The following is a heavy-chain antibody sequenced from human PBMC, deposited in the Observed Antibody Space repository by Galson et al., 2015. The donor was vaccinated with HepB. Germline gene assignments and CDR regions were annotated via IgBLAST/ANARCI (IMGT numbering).Heavy chain of an antibody. Sequence: SLRLSCAASGFIFSSYSMNWVRQAPGKGPEWVSYISSSSSTIYYADSVKGRFTISRDNAKNPLYLQMNSLRAEDTAVYYCARARRAPLGWGQGTLVTASS. CDR3: ARARRAPLG. CDR1: GFIFSSYS. J-gene: IGHJ4*02. D-gene: IGHD7-27*01. CDR2: ISSSSSTI. V-gene: IGHV3-48*04.